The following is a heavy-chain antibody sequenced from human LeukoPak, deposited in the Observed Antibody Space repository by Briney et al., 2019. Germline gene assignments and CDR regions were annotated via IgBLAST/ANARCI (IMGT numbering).Heavy chain of an antibody. CDR2: IIPIFGTA. CDR3: AGGESTNYYYYYMDV. Sequence: GASVKVSCKASGGTFSSYAISWVRQAPGQGLEWMGGIIPIFGTANYAQKFQGRVTITTDESTSTAYMELSSLRSEDTAVYYCAGGESTNYYYYYMDVWGKGTTVTVSS. J-gene: IGHJ6*03. D-gene: IGHD3-16*01. V-gene: IGHV1-69*05. CDR1: GGTFSSYA.